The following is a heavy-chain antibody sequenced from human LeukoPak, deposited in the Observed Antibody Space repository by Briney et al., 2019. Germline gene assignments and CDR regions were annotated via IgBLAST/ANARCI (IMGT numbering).Heavy chain of an antibody. Sequence: SGGSLRLSCAASGFTFSSYEMNWGRQAPGKGLGRDSYISSSGSTIYYADSVKGRFTISRDKAKNSLYLQMNSLRAEDTAVYYCAELGITMIGGVWGKGTSFT. CDR1: GFTFSSYE. V-gene: IGHV3-48*03. D-gene: IGHD3-10*02. CDR3: AELGITMIGGV. J-gene: IGHJ6*03. CDR2: ISSSGSTI.